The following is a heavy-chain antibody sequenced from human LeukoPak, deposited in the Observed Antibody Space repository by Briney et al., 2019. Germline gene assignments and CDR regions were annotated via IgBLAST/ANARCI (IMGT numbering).Heavy chain of an antibody. Sequence: GGSLRLSCAASGFTFSDYAMSWVRQAPGKGLEWVSAITGSGGSTYYADSVKGRFTISRDNSKNTLYLQMNSLRAEDTALYYCAKDSDDSSGYWNWFDPWGQGTLVTVSS. V-gene: IGHV3-23*01. CDR2: ITGSGGST. CDR3: AKDSDDSSGYWNWFDP. CDR1: GFTFSDYA. D-gene: IGHD3-22*01. J-gene: IGHJ5*02.